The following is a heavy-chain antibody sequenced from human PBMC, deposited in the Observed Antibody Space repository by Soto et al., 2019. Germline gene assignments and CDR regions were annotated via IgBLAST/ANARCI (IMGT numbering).Heavy chain of an antibody. CDR1: GFTFSRYS. V-gene: IGHV3-21*01. CDR3: ARESEDLTSNFDY. CDR2: ISSTTNYI. J-gene: IGHJ4*02. Sequence: GGSLRLSCAASGFTFSRYSMNWVRQAPGKGLEWVSSISSTTNYIYYADSMKGRFTVSRDDAKNSVYLDMNSLSAEDTAVYYCARESEDLTSNFDYWGQGTLVTVSS.